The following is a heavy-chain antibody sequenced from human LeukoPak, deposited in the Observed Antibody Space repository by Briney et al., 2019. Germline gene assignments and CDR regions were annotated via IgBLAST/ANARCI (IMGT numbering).Heavy chain of an antibody. CDR3: ARGHTAVTRHFDF. J-gene: IGHJ4*02. CDR2: ISSGSSAI. CDR1: GFTFTTYS. D-gene: IGHD4-17*01. V-gene: IGHV3-21*01. Sequence: GGSLRLSCAASGFTFTTYSMTWVRQAPGKGLEWVSIISSGSSAIFSADALKGRFTIPRDDAKNLLYLDMNSLRAGDTAVYYCARGHTAVTRHFDFWGQGTLVTVSS.